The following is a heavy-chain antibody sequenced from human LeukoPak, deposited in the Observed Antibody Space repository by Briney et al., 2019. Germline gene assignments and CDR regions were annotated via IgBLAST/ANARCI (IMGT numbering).Heavy chain of an antibody. CDR2: INHSGST. CDR1: GGVLSGFY. CDR3: ARLAQDFDY. Sequence: PSETLSLPCAVYGGVLSGFYWSWVRPPPRKGLEWIGEINHSGSTNYNPSLKSRVTISVDTSKNQFSLKLSSVTAADTAVYYCARLAQDFDYWGQGTLVTVSS. V-gene: IGHV4-34*01. J-gene: IGHJ4*02.